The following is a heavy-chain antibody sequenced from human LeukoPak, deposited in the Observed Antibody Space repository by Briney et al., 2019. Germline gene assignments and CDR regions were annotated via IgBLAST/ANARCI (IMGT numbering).Heavy chain of an antibody. Sequence: GGSLRLSCAASGFTFSSYGMHWVRQAPGRGLEWVAVISYDGSNKYYADSVKGRFTISRDNSKNTLYLQMNSLRAEDTAVYYCAKDYSGYDEGDAFDIWGQGTMVTVSS. CDR3: AKDYSGYDEGDAFDI. V-gene: IGHV3-30*18. J-gene: IGHJ3*02. CDR1: GFTFSSYG. D-gene: IGHD5-12*01. CDR2: ISYDGSNK.